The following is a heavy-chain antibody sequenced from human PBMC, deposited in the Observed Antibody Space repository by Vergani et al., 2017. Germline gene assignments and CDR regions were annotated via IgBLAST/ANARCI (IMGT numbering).Heavy chain of an antibody. CDR3: ARVLASRGYPLTDDY. J-gene: IGHJ4*02. D-gene: IGHD3-22*01. Sequence: EVQLVESGGGLVQPGRSLRLSCAASGFTFDDYAMHWVRQAPGKGLEWVSGISWYSGSTGYADSVKGRFTISRDNAKNSLYLQMNSLRAEDTALYYCARVLASRGYPLTDDYWGQGTLVTVSS. V-gene: IGHV3-9*01. CDR1: GFTFDDYA. CDR2: ISWYSGST.